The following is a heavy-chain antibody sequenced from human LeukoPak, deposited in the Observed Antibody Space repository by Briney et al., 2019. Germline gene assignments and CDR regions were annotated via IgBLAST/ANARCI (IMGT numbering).Heavy chain of an antibody. Sequence: SQTLSLTCAISGDSVSSNSAAWNWIRQPPSRGLEWLGRTYYRSKWYNDYAVSVKSRITINPDTSKNQFSLQLNSVTPEDTAVYYCARAYCSSTSCLGANWFDPWGQGTLVTVSS. CDR2: TYYRSKWYN. J-gene: IGHJ5*02. CDR3: ARAYCSSTSCLGANWFDP. V-gene: IGHV6-1*01. D-gene: IGHD2-2*01. CDR1: GDSVSSNSAA.